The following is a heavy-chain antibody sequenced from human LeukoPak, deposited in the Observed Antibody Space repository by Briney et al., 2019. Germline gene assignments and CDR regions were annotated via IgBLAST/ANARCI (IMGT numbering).Heavy chain of an antibody. J-gene: IGHJ6*03. CDR2: IKQDGSEK. V-gene: IGHV3-7*01. Sequence: PGGSLRLSCAASGFTFSSYWMSWVRQAPGKGLEWVANIKQDGSEKYYVDSVKGRFTISRDNAKNSLYLQMNSLRAEDTAVYYCARGIKVYYYYYMDVWGKGTTVTIPS. CDR3: ARGIKVYYYYYMDV. D-gene: IGHD2-21*01. CDR1: GFTFSSYW.